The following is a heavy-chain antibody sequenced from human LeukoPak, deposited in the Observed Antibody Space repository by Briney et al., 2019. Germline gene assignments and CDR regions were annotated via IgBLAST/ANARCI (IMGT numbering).Heavy chain of an antibody. CDR1: GFTFSDFG. CDR2: ISDGGTE. D-gene: IGHD2-2*01. Sequence: GRSLRLSCAASGFTFSDFGMNWVRQAPGKGLEWEASISDGGTEFYADSVKGRFAFSRDTSTNTLSLQMNSLRAEDAAVYFCARRTGDTRFCSRFSCFLPDYWGQGTLVTVSS. CDR3: ARRTGDTRFCSRFSCFLPDY. V-gene: IGHV3-30*01. J-gene: IGHJ4*02.